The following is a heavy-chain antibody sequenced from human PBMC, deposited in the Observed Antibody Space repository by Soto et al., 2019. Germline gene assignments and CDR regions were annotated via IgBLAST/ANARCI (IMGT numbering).Heavy chain of an antibody. D-gene: IGHD5-18*01. J-gene: IGHJ4*02. CDR1: GGSFSGYY. CDR3: ATSLYSYGPRFAY. V-gene: IGHV4-34*01. CDR2: INHSGST. Sequence: ASETLSLTCAVYGGSFSGYYWSWIRQPPGKGLEWIGEINHSGSTNYNPSLKSRVTISVDTSKNQLSLKLSSVTAADTAVYYCATSLYSYGPRFAYWGQGTLVTVSS.